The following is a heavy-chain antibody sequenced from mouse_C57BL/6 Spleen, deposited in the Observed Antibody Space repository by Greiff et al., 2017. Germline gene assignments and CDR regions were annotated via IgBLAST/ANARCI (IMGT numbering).Heavy chain of an antibody. D-gene: IGHD2-2*01. CDR1: GFTFSDYY. J-gene: IGHJ4*01. CDR3: ARGKGYLYAMDY. V-gene: IGHV5-16*01. Sequence: EVQLVESEGGLVQPGSSMKLSCTASGFTFSDYYMAWVRQVPEKGLEWVANINYDGSSTYYLDSLKSRFIISRDNAKNIQYLQMSSLKSEDTATYYCARGKGYLYAMDYWGQGTSVTVSS. CDR2: INYDGSST.